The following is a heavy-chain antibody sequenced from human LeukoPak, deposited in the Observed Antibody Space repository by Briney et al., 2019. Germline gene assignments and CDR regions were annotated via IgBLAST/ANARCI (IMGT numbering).Heavy chain of an antibody. J-gene: IGHJ4*02. CDR3: AKSGGYGLIDY. V-gene: IGHV4-39*01. D-gene: IGHD1-26*01. CDR1: GASISGSNYY. Sequence: SGTLSLTCAVSGASISGSNYYWGWIRQPPGKGLEWIGNIYSSGSTYYNASLQSRVTISIDTSKNQFSLRLNSVTAADTAMYYCAKSGGYGLIDYWGQGTRVTVSS. CDR2: IYSSGST.